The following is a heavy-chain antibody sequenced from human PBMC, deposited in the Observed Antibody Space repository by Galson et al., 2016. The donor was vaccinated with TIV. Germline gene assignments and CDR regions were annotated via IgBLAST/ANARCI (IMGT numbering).Heavy chain of an antibody. CDR1: GLTFDDYD. V-gene: IGHV3-20*01. J-gene: IGHJ4*02. CDR3: ARVRSCGGDCYYFDY. Sequence: SLRLSCAASGLTFDDYDMNWVRQAPGKGLKWVSGINWNGGSTGYADSVKGRFTISRDNAKNSLYLQMNSLRAEDTALYHCARVRSCGGDCYYFDYWGQGSLVTVSS. CDR2: INWNGGST. D-gene: IGHD2-21*02.